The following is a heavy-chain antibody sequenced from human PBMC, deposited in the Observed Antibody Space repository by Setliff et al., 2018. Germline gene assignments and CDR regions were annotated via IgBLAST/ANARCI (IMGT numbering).Heavy chain of an antibody. V-gene: IGHV4-59*05. CDR1: GGSISSHY. CDR2: VYYSGTT. J-gene: IGHJ4*02. CDR3: ARTGTYRYFDY. D-gene: IGHD1-1*01. Sequence: PSETLSLTCTVSGGSISSHYWGWIRQSPGKGLEWVASVYYSGTTYSNASLASRLTISVDTAKNQFSLKLTSVTAADTAVYYCARTGTYRYFDYWGQGTRVTVSS.